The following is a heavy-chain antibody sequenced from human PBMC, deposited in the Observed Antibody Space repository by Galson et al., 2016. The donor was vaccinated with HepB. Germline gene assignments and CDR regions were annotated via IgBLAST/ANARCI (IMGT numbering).Heavy chain of an antibody. J-gene: IGHJ4*02. CDR2: ISAYKGDT. D-gene: IGHD4-11*01. V-gene: IGHV1-18*01. CDR1: GYTFSRYG. CDR3: ARDVQFRFDY. Sequence: SVKVSCKASGYTFSRYGISWVRQAPGQGLEWLGWISAYKGDTNYAQKFQDRVTMTSDTSASTVYMDLRSLRSDDTAVYYCARDVQFRFDYWGQGTLVTVSS.